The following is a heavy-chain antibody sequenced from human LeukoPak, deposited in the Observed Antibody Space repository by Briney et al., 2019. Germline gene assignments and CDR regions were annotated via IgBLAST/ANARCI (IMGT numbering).Heavy chain of an antibody. J-gene: IGHJ4*02. Sequence: GGSLRLSCAASGFTFSSYSMNWVRQAPGKGLEWVSSISSSSSYIYYADSVKGRFTISRDNAKNSLYLQMNSLRAEDTAVYYCAREILWFGELSYDYWGQGTLVTVSS. CDR3: AREILWFGELSYDY. D-gene: IGHD3-10*01. CDR1: GFTFSSYS. CDR2: ISSSSSYI. V-gene: IGHV3-21*01.